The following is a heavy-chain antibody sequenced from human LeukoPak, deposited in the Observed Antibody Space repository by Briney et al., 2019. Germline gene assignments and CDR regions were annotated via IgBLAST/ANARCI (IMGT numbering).Heavy chain of an antibody. Sequence: PGGSLRLSCAAFGFTFSSYAMSWVRQAPGKGLEWVSAISGSGGSTYYADSVKGRFTISRDNSKNTLYLQMNSLRAEDTAVYYCAKGRRSSTSCSLDYWGQGTLVTVSS. CDR2: ISGSGGST. D-gene: IGHD2-2*01. J-gene: IGHJ4*02. CDR3: AKGRRSSTSCSLDY. CDR1: GFTFSSYA. V-gene: IGHV3-23*01.